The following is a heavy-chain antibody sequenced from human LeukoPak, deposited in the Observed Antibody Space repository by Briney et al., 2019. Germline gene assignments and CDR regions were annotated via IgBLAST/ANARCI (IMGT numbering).Heavy chain of an antibody. CDR3: ARGELGHYDSRIKPSHFDS. CDR2: IHYRGST. D-gene: IGHD3-22*01. J-gene: IGHJ4*02. V-gene: IGHV4-34*01. Sequence: SETLSLTCAVYGGSFSGYYWSWIRQPPGKGLEWIGEIHYRGSTNYDPSLKSRVTMSGDPSKNQISLKLNSVTAADTAVYYCARGELGHYDSRIKPSHFDSWGQGTLVTVSS. CDR1: GGSFSGYY.